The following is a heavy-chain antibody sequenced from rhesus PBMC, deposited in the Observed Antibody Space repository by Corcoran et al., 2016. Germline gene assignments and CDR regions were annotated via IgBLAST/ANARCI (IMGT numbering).Heavy chain of an antibody. V-gene: IGHV4S9*01. Sequence: QVQLQESGPGLVKPSETLSITCAVPGGSISDPYYWNWLRTPPGKGLGWIVMIYGNSANPSSNPSHRSRVTISKDTSKNQFVLNLISVTAADTAVYYCASREYSYSSDSWGQGVLVTVSS. CDR1: GGSISDPYY. CDR3: ASREYSYSSDS. CDR2: IYGNSANP. D-gene: IGHD5-12*01. J-gene: IGHJ4*01.